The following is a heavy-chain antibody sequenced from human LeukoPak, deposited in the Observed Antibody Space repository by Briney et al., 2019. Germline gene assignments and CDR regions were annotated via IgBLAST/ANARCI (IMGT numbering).Heavy chain of an antibody. CDR3: ATRGYGSTWHSQN. D-gene: IGHD6-13*01. CDR2: IYYSGNT. J-gene: IGHJ4*02. CDR1: GGSISSGDYY. Sequence: SETLSLTCTVSGGSISSGDYYWSWIRQHPGKGLEWIGYIYYSGNTYYNPSLKSRVTISVDTSKNQFSLKLSSVTDADTAVYYCATRGYGSTWHSQNWGQGTLVTISS. V-gene: IGHV4-31*03.